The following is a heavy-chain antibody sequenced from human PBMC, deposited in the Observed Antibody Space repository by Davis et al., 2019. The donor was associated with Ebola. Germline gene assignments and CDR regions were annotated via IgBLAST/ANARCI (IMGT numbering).Heavy chain of an antibody. J-gene: IGHJ4*02. D-gene: IGHD3-10*01. CDR2: ISWNSGSI. CDR3: ARGREVWVQGVSHFDY. Sequence: SLKISCAASGFTFDDYAMHWVRQAPGKGLEWVSGISWNSGSIGYADSVKGRFTISRDNAKNSLYLQMNSLRAEDTAVYYCARGREVWVQGVSHFDYWGQGTLVTVSS. V-gene: IGHV3-9*01. CDR1: GFTFDDYA.